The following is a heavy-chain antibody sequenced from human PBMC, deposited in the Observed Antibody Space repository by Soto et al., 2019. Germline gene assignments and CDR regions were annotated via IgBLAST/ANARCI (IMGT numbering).Heavy chain of an antibody. CDR2: IYYSGST. CDR3: ASGAYYGSGSYDY. J-gene: IGHJ4*02. Sequence: SETLSLTXTVSGGSISSGGYYWSWIRQHPGKGLEWIGYIYYSGSTYYNPSLKSRVTISVDTSKNQFSLKLSSVTAADTAVYYCASGAYYGSGSYDYWGQGTLVTVSS. D-gene: IGHD3-10*01. CDR1: GGSISSGGYY. V-gene: IGHV4-31*02.